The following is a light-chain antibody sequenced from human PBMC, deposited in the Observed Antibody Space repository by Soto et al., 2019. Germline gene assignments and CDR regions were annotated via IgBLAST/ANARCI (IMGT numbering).Light chain of an antibody. CDR1: SSDVGGYDY. Sequence: QSVLTQPASVSGSPGQSITISCTGTSSDVGGYDYVSWYQHHPGEAPKLMIYDVSNRPSGVSNRFSGSKSGNTASLTISGLQAEDEAYYYCSSHTSTSTPPYVFGTGTNVTVL. CDR3: SSHTSTSTPPYV. J-gene: IGLJ1*01. CDR2: DVS. V-gene: IGLV2-14*03.